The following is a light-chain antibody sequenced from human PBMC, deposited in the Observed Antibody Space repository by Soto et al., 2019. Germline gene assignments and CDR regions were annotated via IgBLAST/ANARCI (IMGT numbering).Light chain of an antibody. CDR1: QSVSSD. Sequence: EIVLTQSPATLSLSPGERATLSCRASQSVSSDLAWYQQKPGQAPRLLIYDASNRATGIPARFSGSGSGTDVSLTISSREPEDFAVYYYQQSSNGLTFGGGTKVEIK. J-gene: IGKJ4*01. V-gene: IGKV3-11*01. CDR2: DAS. CDR3: QQSSNGLT.